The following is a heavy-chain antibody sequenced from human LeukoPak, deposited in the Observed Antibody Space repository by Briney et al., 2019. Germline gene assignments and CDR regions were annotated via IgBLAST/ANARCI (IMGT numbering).Heavy chain of an antibody. Sequence: SETLSLTCTISGASIDSYYWSWIRQPPGKGLEWIGYIYYSGTTNYNASPKRRVTTSVDTTKNQFSLKLSSVTAADTAVYYCARDLLQSRGYFEYWGQGTLVTVSS. CDR2: IYYSGTT. CDR3: ARDLLQSRGYFEY. CDR1: GASIDSYY. J-gene: IGHJ4*02. V-gene: IGHV4-59*12. D-gene: IGHD2-15*01.